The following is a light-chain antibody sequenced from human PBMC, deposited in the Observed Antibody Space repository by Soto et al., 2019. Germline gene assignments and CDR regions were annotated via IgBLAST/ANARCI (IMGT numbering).Light chain of an antibody. CDR1: QRLSSSY. CDR2: GAS. V-gene: IGKV3-20*01. J-gene: IGKJ1*01. Sequence: IVLTQSPGTLSLSPGERATLSCRATQRLSSSYLAWYQQKPGQAPRLLIYGASSRVAGIPDRFTGSGSGTEFTLTISRMEPEDFAVYFCQQHRTFGQGTKVDIK. CDR3: QQHRT.